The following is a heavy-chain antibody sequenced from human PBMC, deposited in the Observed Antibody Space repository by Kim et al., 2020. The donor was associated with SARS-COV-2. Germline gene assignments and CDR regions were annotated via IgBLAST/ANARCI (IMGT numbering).Heavy chain of an antibody. V-gene: IGHV4-34*01. Sequence: SETLSLTCAVYGGSFSGYYWSWIRQPPGKGLEWIGEINHSGSTNYNPSLKSRVTISVDTSKNQFSLKLSSVTAADTAVYYCARGAVTVVVPAASTLSEEIGYYYYGMDVWGRGTAHTVSS. CDR2: INHSGST. CDR1: GGSFSGYY. D-gene: IGHD2-2*01. J-gene: IGHJ6*02. CDR3: ARGAVTVVVPAASTLSEEIGYYYYGMDV.